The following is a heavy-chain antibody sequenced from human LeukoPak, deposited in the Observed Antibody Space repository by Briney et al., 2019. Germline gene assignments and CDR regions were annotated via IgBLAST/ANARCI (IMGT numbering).Heavy chain of an antibody. V-gene: IGHV3-23*01. CDR3: ARGSYCSSTSCRYFED. J-gene: IGHJ4*02. CDR2: ISGSGGST. Sequence: GGSLRLSCAASGFTFSSYAMSWVRQAPGKGLEWVSAISGSGGSTYYADSVKGRFTISRDNSKNTLYLQMNSLTAEDTAVYYCARGSYCSSTSCRYFEDWGQGTLVTVSS. D-gene: IGHD2-2*01. CDR1: GFTFSSYA.